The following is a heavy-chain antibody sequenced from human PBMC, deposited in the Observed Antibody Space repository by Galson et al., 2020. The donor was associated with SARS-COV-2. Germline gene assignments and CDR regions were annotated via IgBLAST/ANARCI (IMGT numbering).Heavy chain of an antibody. V-gene: IGHV3-72*01. CDR3: VRASGISHSYEC. CDR1: GINLSDHY. D-gene: IGHD1-26*01. Sequence: GGSLRLSCAASGINLSDHYVDWVRQAPGKGLEWVGRSRNKANGYTTEYAASVKGRFTISRDDSKNSVSLQVSSPKAEDTAVYYCVRASGISHSYECWGQGTLVTVSS. J-gene: IGHJ4*02. CDR2: SRNKANGYTT.